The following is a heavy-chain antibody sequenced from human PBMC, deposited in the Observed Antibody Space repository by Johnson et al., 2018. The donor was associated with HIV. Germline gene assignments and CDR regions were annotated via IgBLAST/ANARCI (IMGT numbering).Heavy chain of an antibody. J-gene: IGHJ3*02. D-gene: IGHD1-26*01. Sequence: QVQLVESGGGVVQPGGSLRLSCAASGFTFSSYAMHWVRQAPGKGLEWVAVISYDGSNKYYGDSVKGRFTISRDNSKNTLYLQMNSLRAEDTAVYYCARDGGSTRGDAFDIWGQGTMVTVSS. CDR1: GFTFSSYA. CDR3: ARDGGSTRGDAFDI. V-gene: IGHV3-30-3*01. CDR2: ISYDGSNK.